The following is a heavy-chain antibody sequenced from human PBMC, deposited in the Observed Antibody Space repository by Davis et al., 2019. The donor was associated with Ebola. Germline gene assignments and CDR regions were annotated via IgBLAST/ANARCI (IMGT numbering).Heavy chain of an antibody. Sequence: SVKVSCKASGFTFTSSAVQWVRQARGQRLEWIGWIVVGSGNTNYAQKFQGRVTMTRDTSTSTVYMELSSLRSEDTAVYYCASSRIAAAQNWFDPWGQGTLVTVSS. CDR1: GFTFTSSA. CDR3: ASSRIAAAQNWFDP. V-gene: IGHV1-58*01. CDR2: IVVGSGNT. J-gene: IGHJ5*02. D-gene: IGHD6-13*01.